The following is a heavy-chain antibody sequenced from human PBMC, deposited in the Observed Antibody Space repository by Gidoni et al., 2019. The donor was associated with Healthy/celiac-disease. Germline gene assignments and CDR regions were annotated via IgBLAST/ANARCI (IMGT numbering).Heavy chain of an antibody. CDR2: IYYSGST. Sequence: QLQLQESGSGLVKPSETLSLTCTVSGGSISSSSYYWGWIRQPPGKGLEWIGSIYYSGSTYYNPSLKSRVTISVDTSKNQSSLKLSSVTAADTAVYYCARLRYSSGWVTGWYFDLWGRGTLVTVSS. CDR1: GGSISSSSYY. CDR3: ARLRYSSGWVTGWYFDL. V-gene: IGHV4-39*01. D-gene: IGHD6-19*01. J-gene: IGHJ2*01.